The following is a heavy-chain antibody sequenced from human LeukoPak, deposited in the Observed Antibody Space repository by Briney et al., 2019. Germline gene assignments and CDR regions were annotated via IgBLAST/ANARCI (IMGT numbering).Heavy chain of an antibody. J-gene: IGHJ6*02. V-gene: IGHV3-23*01. CDR2: ISGSGGST. CDR3: AKAVYGSGAHRVYYYYYGMDV. D-gene: IGHD3-10*01. CDR1: GFTFSSYA. Sequence: GGSLRLSCAASGFTFSSYAMSWVRQAPGKGLEWVSAISGSGGSTYYADSVKGRFTISRDNSKNTLYLQMNSLRAEDTAVYYCAKAVYGSGAHRVYYYYYGMDVWGQGTTVTVSS.